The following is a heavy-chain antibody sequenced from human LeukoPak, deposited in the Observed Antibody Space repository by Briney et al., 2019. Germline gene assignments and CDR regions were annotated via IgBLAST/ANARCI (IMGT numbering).Heavy chain of an antibody. CDR3: ARSASSSWHVRWFDP. J-gene: IGHJ5*02. D-gene: IGHD6-13*01. V-gene: IGHV4-30-2*01. CDR2: IYHSGST. CDR1: GGSISSGGYY. Sequence: SETLSLTCTVSGGSISSGGYYWSWIRQPPGKGLEWIGYIYHSGSTYYNPSLKSRVTISVDRSKNQFSLKLSSVTAADTAVYYCARSASSSWHVRWFDPWGQGTLVTVSS.